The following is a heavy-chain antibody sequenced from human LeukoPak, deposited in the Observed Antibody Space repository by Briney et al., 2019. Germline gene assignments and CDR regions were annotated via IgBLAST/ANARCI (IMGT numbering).Heavy chain of an antibody. V-gene: IGHV3-23*01. D-gene: IGHD6-19*01. J-gene: IGHJ4*02. Sequence: PGGSLRLSCAASGFTFSAFAMTWVRQAPGKGLEWVSTITSDGDNTYSADSVKGRITFSRDNSKNTLSLQLRSLRAEDTAVYYCAKDLSYTSGSSDYWGPGTLVTVSS. CDR3: AKDLSYTSGSSDY. CDR2: ITSDGDNT. CDR1: GFTFSAFA.